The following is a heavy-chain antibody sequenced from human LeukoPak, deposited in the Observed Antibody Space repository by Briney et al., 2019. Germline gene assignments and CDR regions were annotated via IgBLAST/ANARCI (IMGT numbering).Heavy chain of an antibody. Sequence: SETLSLTCTVPGGSISSYYWSWVRQPPGMGLEWIGYIYYSGSTNYNPSLKSRVTISVDTSKNQFSLKLNSVAPADTAVYYCARGGGSYSYSYDYGMDVWGQGTTVTVSS. J-gene: IGHJ6*02. CDR2: IYYSGST. D-gene: IGHD1-26*01. V-gene: IGHV4-59*01. CDR1: GGSISSYY. CDR3: ARGGGSYSYSYDYGMDV.